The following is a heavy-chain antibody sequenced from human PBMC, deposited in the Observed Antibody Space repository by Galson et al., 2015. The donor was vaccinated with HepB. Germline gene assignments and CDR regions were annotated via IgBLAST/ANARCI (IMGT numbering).Heavy chain of an antibody. CDR1: GFTFSSYG. CDR2: ISYDGSNK. J-gene: IGHJ6*02. D-gene: IGHD5-18*01. V-gene: IGHV3-30*18. Sequence: SLRLSCAASGFTFSSYGMHWVRQAPGKGLEWVAVISYDGSNKYYADSVKGRFTISRDNSKNTLYLQMNSLRAEDTAVYYCAKDREYSYGTHDPYYYYGMDVWGQGTTVTVSS. CDR3: AKDREYSYGTHDPYYYYGMDV.